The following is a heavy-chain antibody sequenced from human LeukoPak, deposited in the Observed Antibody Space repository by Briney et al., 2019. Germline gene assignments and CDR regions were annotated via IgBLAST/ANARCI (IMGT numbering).Heavy chain of an antibody. CDR1: GFTFSSYW. V-gene: IGHV3-23*01. D-gene: IGHD3-22*01. J-gene: IGHJ4*02. CDR3: AKDFFYDSSGYDY. CDR2: ISGSGGST. Sequence: GGSLRLSCAASGFTFSSYWMSWVRQAPGKGLEWVSAISGSGGSTYYADSVKGRFTISRDNSKNTLYLQMNSLRAEDTAVYYCAKDFFYDSSGYDYWGQGTLVTVSS.